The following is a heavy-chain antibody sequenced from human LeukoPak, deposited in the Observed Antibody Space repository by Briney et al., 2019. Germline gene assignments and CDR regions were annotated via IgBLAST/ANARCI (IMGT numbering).Heavy chain of an antibody. Sequence: PSETPSLTCAVYVGSGSGSYWCWIRQPLGKGLEWIGEINLSGSTNYSPSLKSRVTISVDTSKNKFSLKLSAVGAADTGVYCCARESGVIFWGQGSLVTVSS. CDR2: INLSGST. V-gene: IGHV4-34*01. CDR3: ARESGVIF. CDR1: VGSGSGSY. J-gene: IGHJ4*02. D-gene: IGHD2-21*01.